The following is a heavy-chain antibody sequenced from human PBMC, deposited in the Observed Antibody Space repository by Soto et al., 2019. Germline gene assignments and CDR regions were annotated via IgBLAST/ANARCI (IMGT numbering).Heavy chain of an antibody. J-gene: IGHJ5*02. CDR2: IYWDDDK. CDR1: GFSISNSGVG. D-gene: IGHD6-13*01. CDR3: AHSRYSRSWYWRVCDWFDP. Sequence: QITWKESGPTLVKPTQTLTLTCTFSGFSISNSGVGVGWILQPPGKALEWLALIYWDDDKRYSPSLKIRLTITNDTAKNQAVLTMTPMARVDTAIYSSAHSRYSRSWYWRVCDWFDPCGQGTLLTV. V-gene: IGHV2-5*02.